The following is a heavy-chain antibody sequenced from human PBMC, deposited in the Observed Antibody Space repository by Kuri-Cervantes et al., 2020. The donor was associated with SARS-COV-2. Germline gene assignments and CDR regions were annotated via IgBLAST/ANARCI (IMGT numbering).Heavy chain of an antibody. CDR2: INHSGST. V-gene: IGHV4-39*07. CDR1: GGSISSSSYY. Sequence: SETLSLTCTVSGGSISSSSYYWGWIRQPPGKGLEWIGEINHSGSTNYNPSLKSRVTISVDTSKNQFSLKLSSVTAADTAVYYCARGFTPPYYYYYYYMDVWGKGTTVTVSS. CDR3: ARGFTPPYYYYYYYMDV. J-gene: IGHJ6*03.